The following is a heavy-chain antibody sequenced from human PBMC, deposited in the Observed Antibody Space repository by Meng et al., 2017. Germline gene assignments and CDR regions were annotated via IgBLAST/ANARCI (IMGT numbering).Heavy chain of an antibody. CDR2: ISSTST. CDR3: ARGRVVVAANPLDY. J-gene: IGHJ4*02. V-gene: IGHV3-21*04. CDR1: GFTFSSYY. D-gene: IGHD2-15*01. Sequence: EVQLVESGGGLVKPGASGRLSCTASGFTFSSYYMHWVRQAPGKGLEWVSSISSTSTTYEDSVNGRFTISRDNATTILYLQMNSLRVEDTAVYYCARGRVVVAANPLDYWGQGTLVTVSS.